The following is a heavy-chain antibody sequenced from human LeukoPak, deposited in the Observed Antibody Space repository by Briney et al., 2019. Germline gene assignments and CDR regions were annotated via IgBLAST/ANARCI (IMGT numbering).Heavy chain of an antibody. CDR2: IKQDGSEK. CDR3: ARHIPLWNY. V-gene: IGHV3-7*04. Sequence: GGSLRLSCAASGFTLCTYWMSGVRQAPGKGLEWVASIKQDGSEKYYVDSVKGRFTISRDNAKNSLYLQMNSLRAEDAALYYCARHIPLWNYWGQGTLVTVSS. D-gene: IGHD1-1*01. J-gene: IGHJ4*02. CDR1: GFTLCTYW.